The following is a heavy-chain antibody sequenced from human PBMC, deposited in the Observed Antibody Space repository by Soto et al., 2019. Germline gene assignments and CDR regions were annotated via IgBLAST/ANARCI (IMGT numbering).Heavy chain of an antibody. D-gene: IGHD6-19*01. J-gene: IGHJ4*02. Sequence: QVQLQESGPGLVKPSETLSLTCTVSGGSISGYYWSWIRQPPGKGLEWIGYVYYSGSTNYIPSLKSRVTISVDTSKNQFSLELNSVTAADTAVYYCARGRQWLDDWGQGTLVTVSS. CDR1: GGSISGYY. CDR2: VYYSGST. V-gene: IGHV4-59*01. CDR3: ARGRQWLDD.